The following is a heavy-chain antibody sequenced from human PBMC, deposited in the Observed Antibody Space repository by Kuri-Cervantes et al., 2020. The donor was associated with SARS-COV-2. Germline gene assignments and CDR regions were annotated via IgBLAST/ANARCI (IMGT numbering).Heavy chain of an antibody. CDR2: IDSSSYYI. CDR1: GFTFSGYS. D-gene: IGHD1-7*01. CDR3: AREEGGELSEDFDY. V-gene: IGHV3-21*01. Sequence: GESLKISCAASGFTFSGYSMNWIRQAPGKGLEWVASIDSSSYYIYHADSVKGRFTISRDNAKTSLYLQMNSLKPEDTAVYYCAREEGGELSEDFDYWGQGALVTVSS. J-gene: IGHJ4*02.